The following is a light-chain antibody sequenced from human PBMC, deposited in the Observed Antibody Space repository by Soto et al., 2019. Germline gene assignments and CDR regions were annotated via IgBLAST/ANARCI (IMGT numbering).Light chain of an antibody. CDR2: GNS. J-gene: IGLJ2*01. CDR3: QSYDSSRSGVV. V-gene: IGLV1-40*01. CDR1: SSDIGAGND. Sequence: QSVLTQPPSVSGSPGQRVTISCTGTSSDIGAGNDVHWYQQHPGTAPKLLIYGNSNRPSGVPDRFSGSKSGNAASLAITGLQAEDEADYDCQSYDSSRSGVVFGGGTKVTVL.